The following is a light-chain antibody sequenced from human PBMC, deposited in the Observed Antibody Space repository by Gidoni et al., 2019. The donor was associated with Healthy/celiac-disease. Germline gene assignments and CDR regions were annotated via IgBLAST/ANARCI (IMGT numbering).Light chain of an antibody. CDR1: SSDVGGYNY. Sequence: QSAVTQPASVSGSPGKSITISCTGTSSDVGGYNYVSWYQQHQGKAPKLMIYEVSNRPSGVSNRFSGSKSGNTASLTISGLQAEDEADYYCSSYTSSSTLVFGTGTKVTVL. CDR2: EVS. V-gene: IGLV2-14*01. J-gene: IGLJ1*01. CDR3: SSYTSSSTLV.